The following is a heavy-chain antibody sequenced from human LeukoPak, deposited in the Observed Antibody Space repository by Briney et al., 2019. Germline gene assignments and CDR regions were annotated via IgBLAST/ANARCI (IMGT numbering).Heavy chain of an antibody. Sequence: VKVSCKASGGTFSSYAISWVRQAPGQGLEWMGRIIPILGIANYAQKFQGRVTITADKSTSTAYMELSSLRSDDTAVYYCARIPHSSGHADYWGQGTLVTVSS. CDR2: IIPILGIA. V-gene: IGHV1-69*10. CDR1: GGTFSSYA. CDR3: ARIPHSSGHADY. D-gene: IGHD6-19*01. J-gene: IGHJ4*02.